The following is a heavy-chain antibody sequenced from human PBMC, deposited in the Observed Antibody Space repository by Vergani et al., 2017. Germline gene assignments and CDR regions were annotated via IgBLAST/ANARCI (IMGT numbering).Heavy chain of an antibody. V-gene: IGHV1-2*02. D-gene: IGHD2-15*01. J-gene: IGHJ4*02. CDR3: ARDFLGSGVYYFDY. Sequence: QVQLVQSGAEVKKPGASVKVSCKASGYTFTGYYMHWVRQAPGQGLEWMGWINPNSGGTNYAQKFQGRVTMTRDTASSTAYMELSRLRSDDTAVYYCARDFLGSGVYYFDYWGQGTLVTVSS. CDR2: INPNSGGT. CDR1: GYTFTGYY.